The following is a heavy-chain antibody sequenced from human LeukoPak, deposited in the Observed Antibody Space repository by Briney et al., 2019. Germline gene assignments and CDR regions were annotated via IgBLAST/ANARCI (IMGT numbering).Heavy chain of an antibody. CDR3: TKARGGGNGLGFDY. D-gene: IGHD4-23*01. J-gene: IGHJ4*02. Sequence: GGSLRLSCAASGFTFSSYAMHWVRQAPGKGLEWVAVISYDGSNKYYADSVKGRFTISRDNSKNTLYLQMNSLRAEDTALYYCTKARGGGNGLGFDYWGQGTLVTVSS. CDR1: GFTFSSYA. V-gene: IGHV3-30-3*01. CDR2: ISYDGSNK.